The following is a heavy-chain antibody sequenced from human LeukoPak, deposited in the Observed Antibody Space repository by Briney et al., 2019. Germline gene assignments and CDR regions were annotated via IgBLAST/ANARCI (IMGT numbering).Heavy chain of an antibody. J-gene: IGHJ3*02. CDR3: VRDGDTGAATRPAI. Sequence: ASVRVSCTTSGYTFSNYYIHWVRQAPGQGLHWMGIINPGSGGISYAQQFQGRVSMTTDTSTTTVYMEIRSLRSDDTALYYCVRDGDTGAATRPAIWGPGTMVTVSS. V-gene: IGHV1-46*01. CDR2: INPGSGGI. D-gene: IGHD6-6*01. CDR1: GYTFSNYY.